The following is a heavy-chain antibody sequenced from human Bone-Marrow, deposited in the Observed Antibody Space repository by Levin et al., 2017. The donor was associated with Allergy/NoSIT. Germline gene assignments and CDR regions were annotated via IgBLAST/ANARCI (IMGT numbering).Heavy chain of an antibody. D-gene: IGHD2-15*01. CDR3: ARDLDDSDAFDV. Sequence: ETLSLTCAASGFTVSSNYMSWVRQAPGRGLEWVSVLYTGGTTYYADSVRGRFSISRDNSKNTVHLQMNRLRGEDTALYYCARDLDDSDAFDVWGQGTMVTVSS. V-gene: IGHV3-66*02. CDR1: GFTVSSNY. CDR2: LYTGGTT. J-gene: IGHJ3*01.